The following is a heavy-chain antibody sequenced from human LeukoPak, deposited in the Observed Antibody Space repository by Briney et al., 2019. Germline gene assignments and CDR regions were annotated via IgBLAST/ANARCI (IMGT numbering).Heavy chain of an antibody. Sequence: ASVKVSCQASGGTFSSYAISWVRQAPGQGLEWMGRIIPILGIANYAQKFQGRVTITADKSTSTAYMELSSLRSEDTAVYYCARVDYDSSGSWGQGTLVTVSS. D-gene: IGHD3-22*01. V-gene: IGHV1-69*04. CDR1: GGTFSSYA. J-gene: IGHJ4*02. CDR3: ARVDYDSSGS. CDR2: IIPILGIA.